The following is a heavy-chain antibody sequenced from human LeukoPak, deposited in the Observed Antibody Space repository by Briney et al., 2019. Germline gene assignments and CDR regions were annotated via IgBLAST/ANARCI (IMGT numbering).Heavy chain of an antibody. J-gene: IGHJ4*02. Sequence: GGSLRLSCAASGFTFSSYAMSWVRQAPGKGLEWVSAISGSGGSTYYADSVKGRFTISRDNSKNTLYLQMNSLRAEGTAVYYCAKFTIFGVVNGYFDYWGQGTLVTVSS. CDR2: ISGSGGST. CDR3: AKFTIFGVVNGYFDY. D-gene: IGHD3-3*01. CDR1: GFTFSSYA. V-gene: IGHV3-23*01.